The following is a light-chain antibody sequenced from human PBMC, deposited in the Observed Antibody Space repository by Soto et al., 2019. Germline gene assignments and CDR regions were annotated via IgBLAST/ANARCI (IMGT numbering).Light chain of an antibody. J-gene: IGKJ4*01. CDR2: DAS. CDR1: QSVSYH. CDR3: QQYDSSLT. V-gene: IGKV3-15*01. Sequence: IVMTQTPATLSVSPGERVTLSCRASQSVSYHVAWYHQKPGQPPRRLIYDASTRTSGIPARVRGSGSGTEFSLISSRLQSEDLGIYYRQQYDSSLTFGGGTRVDIK.